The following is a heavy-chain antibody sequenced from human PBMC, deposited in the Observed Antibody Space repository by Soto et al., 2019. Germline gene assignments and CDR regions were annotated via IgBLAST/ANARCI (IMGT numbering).Heavy chain of an antibody. D-gene: IGHD6-19*01. V-gene: IGHV6-1*01. Sequence: PSQTLSLTCAISGDSVSINSAAWNLIRQPPSRGLEWLGRTYYRSKWYNDYAVSVKSRITINPDTSKNQFSLQLNSVTPEDTAVYYCARVRYSSGWTTNNWFDPWGQGTLVTVSS. J-gene: IGHJ5*02. CDR3: ARVRYSSGWTTNNWFDP. CDR1: GDSVSINSAA. CDR2: TYYRSKWYN.